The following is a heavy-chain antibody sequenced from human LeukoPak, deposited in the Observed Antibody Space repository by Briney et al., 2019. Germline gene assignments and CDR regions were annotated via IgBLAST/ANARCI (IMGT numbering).Heavy chain of an antibody. CDR2: KWYDGSNK. V-gene: IGHV3-33*06. D-gene: IGHD3-10*01. J-gene: IGHJ4*02. CDR1: GFTFSSYG. Sequence: GGSLRLSCAASGFTFSSYGMHWVRQAPGKGLEWVAVKWYDGSNKYYADSVKGRFTISRDNSKNTLYLQMNSLRAEDTAVYYCAKDSIRGDFDYWGQGTLVTVSS. CDR3: AKDSIRGDFDY.